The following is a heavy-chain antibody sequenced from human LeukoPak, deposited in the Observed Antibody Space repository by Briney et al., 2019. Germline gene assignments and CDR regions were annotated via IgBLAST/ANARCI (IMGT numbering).Heavy chain of an antibody. CDR2: LNPNSGGT. D-gene: IGHD2-2*01. Sequence: ASVKVSCKASGYTFTGYYMHWVRQAPGQGLEWMGWLNPNSGGTNYAQRFQGRVTMTRDTSTSTVYMELSSLRSEDTAVYYCARGYCSSTSCYAWFDPWGQGTLVTVSS. V-gene: IGHV1-2*02. CDR3: ARGYCSSTSCYAWFDP. CDR1: GYTFTGYY. J-gene: IGHJ5*02.